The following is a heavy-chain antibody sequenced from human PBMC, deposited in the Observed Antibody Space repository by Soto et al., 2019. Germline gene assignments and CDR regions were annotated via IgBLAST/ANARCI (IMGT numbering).Heavy chain of an antibody. CDR1: GGSISSYY. Sequence: SETLSLTCTVSGGSISSYYWNWIRQPPGKGLEWIGEINHSGSTNYNPSLKSRVTISVDTSKNQFSLKLSSVTAADTAVYYCARGPYSSSSRVRGPNFDYWGQGTLVTVSS. J-gene: IGHJ4*02. D-gene: IGHD6-6*01. CDR3: ARGPYSSSSRVRGPNFDY. V-gene: IGHV4-34*01. CDR2: INHSGST.